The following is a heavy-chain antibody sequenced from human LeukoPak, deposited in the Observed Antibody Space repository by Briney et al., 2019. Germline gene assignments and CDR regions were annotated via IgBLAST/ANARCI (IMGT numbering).Heavy chain of an antibody. J-gene: IGHJ4*02. D-gene: IGHD3-10*01. Sequence: SETLSLTCSVSGDPITNCRFYWGWVRQSPGRGLEWIGVIYFSGLTYYNPSLKSPVTLSVDTSRNQFSLKLSSVTAADTAVYYCARRTDGSGSFFFDFWGQGILVSVSS. V-gene: IGHV4-39*01. CDR2: IYFSGLT. CDR1: GDPITNCRFY. CDR3: ARRTDGSGSFFFDF.